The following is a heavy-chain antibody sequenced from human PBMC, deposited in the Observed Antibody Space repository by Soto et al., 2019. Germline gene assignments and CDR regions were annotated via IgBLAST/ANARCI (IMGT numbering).Heavy chain of an antibody. V-gene: IGHV4-31*03. J-gene: IGHJ5*02. D-gene: IGHD3-3*01. CDR1: GGSISSGGYY. CDR3: AAEVLEWFRNKNWFDP. Sequence: SETLSLTCTVSGGSISSGGYYWSWIRQHPGKGLEWIGYIYYSGSTYYNPSLKSRVTISVDTSKNQFSLKLSSVTAADTAVYYCAAEVLEWFRNKNWFDPWGQGTLVTVSS. CDR2: IYYSGST.